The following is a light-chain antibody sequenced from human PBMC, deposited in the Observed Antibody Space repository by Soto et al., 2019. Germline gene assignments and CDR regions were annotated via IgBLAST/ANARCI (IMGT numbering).Light chain of an antibody. V-gene: IGLV1-44*01. CDR1: SSNIGSNT. CDR2: SNN. Sequence: QSVLTQPPSASGTPGQRVTISCSGSSSNIGSNTVNWYQQLPGTAPKLHIYSNNQRPSGVPDRCSGSKSGTSASLAISGVQSEDEADYYCAAWDDSLNGVVFGRGTKLTVL. J-gene: IGLJ2*01. CDR3: AAWDDSLNGVV.